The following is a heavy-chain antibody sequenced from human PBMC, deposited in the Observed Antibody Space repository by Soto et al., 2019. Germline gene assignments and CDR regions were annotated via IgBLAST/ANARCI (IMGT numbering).Heavy chain of an antibody. D-gene: IGHD1-1*01. CDR2: ISAHNGNT. CDR3: ARGRYGDY. J-gene: IGHJ4*02. CDR1: GYAFTTYG. Sequence: QVHLVQSGAEVKKPGASVKVSCQASGYAFTTYGITWVRQAPGQGLEWMGWISAHNGNTNYAQKLQGRVTVTRDTSKRTAYIELRSLRSDDTAVYFCARGRYGDYWGQGALVTVSS. V-gene: IGHV1-18*01.